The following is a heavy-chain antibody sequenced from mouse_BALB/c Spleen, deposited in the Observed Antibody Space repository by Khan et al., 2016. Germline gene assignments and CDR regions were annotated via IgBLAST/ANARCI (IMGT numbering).Heavy chain of an antibody. Sequence: QVQLQQSGAELVMPGASVKMSCKASGYTFTDYWMHWVKQRPGQGLEWIGAIDTSDSYISCNHKFKGKATLTVDESSSTAYMQLSSLTSEDSAVYDWARSDYGNYYYAMDDWGQGTSVTVSS. J-gene: IGHJ4*01. D-gene: IGHD2-1*01. V-gene: IGHV1-69*01. CDR3: ARSDYGNYYYAMDD. CDR1: GYTFTDYW. CDR2: IDTSDSYI.